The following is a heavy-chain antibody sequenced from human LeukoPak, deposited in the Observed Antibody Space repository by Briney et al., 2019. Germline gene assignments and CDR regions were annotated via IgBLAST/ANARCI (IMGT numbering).Heavy chain of an antibody. CDR3: ARGSGSYYTTHSYYYYYMDV. CDR2: TYYRSKWYN. V-gene: IGHV6-1*01. Sequence: SQTLSLTCAISGDSVSSNSAAWNWIRQSPSRGLEWLGRTYYRSKWYNDYAVSVKSRITINPDTSKNQFSLQLNSVTPEDTAVYYCARGSGSYYTTHSYYYYYMDVWGKGTTVTVSS. J-gene: IGHJ6*03. CDR1: GDSVSSNSAA. D-gene: IGHD3-10*01.